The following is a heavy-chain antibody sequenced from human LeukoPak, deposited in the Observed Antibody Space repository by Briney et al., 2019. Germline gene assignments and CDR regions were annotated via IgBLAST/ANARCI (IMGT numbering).Heavy chain of an antibody. V-gene: IGHV3-7*01. Sequence: GGSLRLSCVASGFSLSSNWMSWVSQAQGKGLEWVANIKQDGGEKYYVDSVKGRFTISRDNAKNSLFLQMNSLRVEDTAVYYCARLGGSYYTYWGQGTLVTVSS. CDR2: IKQDGGEK. J-gene: IGHJ4*02. CDR1: GFSLSSNW. CDR3: ARLGGSYYTY. D-gene: IGHD1-26*01.